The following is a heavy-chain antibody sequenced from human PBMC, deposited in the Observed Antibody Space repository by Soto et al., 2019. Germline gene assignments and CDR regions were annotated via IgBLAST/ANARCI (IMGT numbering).Heavy chain of an antibody. CDR3: TRQGTPWKYYFDY. Sequence: GGSLRLFCTASGFTFGDSAMSWVRQAPGKGLEWVGFIRSKAYGGTTEYAASVKGRFTISRDDSKSIAYLQMNSLKTEDTAMYYCTRQGTPWKYYFDYWGQGTLVTVSS. CDR1: GFTFGDSA. D-gene: IGHD1-1*01. J-gene: IGHJ4*02. V-gene: IGHV3-49*04. CDR2: IRSKAYGGTT.